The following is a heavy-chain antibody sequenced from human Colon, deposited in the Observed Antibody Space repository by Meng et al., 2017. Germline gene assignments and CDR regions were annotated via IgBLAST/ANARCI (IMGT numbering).Heavy chain of an antibody. CDR2: VYTNGIT. CDR3: VRRGSGYYYGSAFDI. V-gene: IGHV4-61*02. CDR1: GGSINSASYY. J-gene: IGHJ3*02. Sequence: SETLSLTCTVSGGSINSASYYWSWIRQSAGKGLEWIGRVYTNGITDYHPSLQSRVKMSVDASRTQFFLNLSSVTAADTAVYYCVRRGSGYYYGSAFDIWGQGTKVTVSS. D-gene: IGHD3-22*01.